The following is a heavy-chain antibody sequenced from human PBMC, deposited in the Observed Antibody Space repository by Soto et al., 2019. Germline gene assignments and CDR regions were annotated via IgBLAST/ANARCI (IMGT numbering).Heavy chain of an antibody. CDR1: GYTFTSYG. J-gene: IGHJ5*02. Sequence: ASVKVSCKASGYTFTSYGISWVRQAPGQGLEWMGWISAYNGNTNYAQKLQGRVTMTTDTSTSTAYMELRSLRSDDTAVYYCARASVTQRPLKWFDPWGQGTLVTVSS. CDR3: ARASVTQRPLKWFDP. D-gene: IGHD4-17*01. V-gene: IGHV1-18*04. CDR2: ISAYNGNT.